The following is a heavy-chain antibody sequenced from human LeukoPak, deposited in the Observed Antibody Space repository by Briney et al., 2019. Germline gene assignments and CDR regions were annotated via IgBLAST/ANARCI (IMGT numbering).Heavy chain of an antibody. V-gene: IGHV4-34*01. CDR1: GGSFSGYY. Sequence: SETLSLTCAVYGGSFSGYYWSWIRQPPGKGLEWIGEINHSGSTNYNPSLKSRVTISVDTSKNQFSLKLSSVTAADTAVYYCARSRQQLVLTLYYFDCWGQGTLVTVSS. CDR2: INHSGST. D-gene: IGHD6-13*01. CDR3: ARSRQQLVLTLYYFDC. J-gene: IGHJ4*02.